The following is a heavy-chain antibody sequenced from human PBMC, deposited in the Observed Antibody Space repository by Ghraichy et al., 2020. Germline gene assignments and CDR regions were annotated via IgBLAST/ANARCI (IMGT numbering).Heavy chain of an antibody. Sequence: GGSLRLSCAASGFTFSSYAMSWVRQAPGKGLERVSAISGSGGSTYYADSVKGRFTISRDNSKNTLYLQMNSLRAEDTAVYYCAKGQNYDYVWGSYRRPFDYWGQGTLITVTS. CDR2: ISGSGGST. D-gene: IGHD3-16*02. J-gene: IGHJ4*02. CDR3: AKGQNYDYVWGSYRRPFDY. V-gene: IGHV3-23*01. CDR1: GFTFSSYA.